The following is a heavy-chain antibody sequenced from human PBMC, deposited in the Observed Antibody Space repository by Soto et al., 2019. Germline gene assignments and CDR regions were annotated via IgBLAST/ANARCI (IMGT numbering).Heavy chain of an antibody. V-gene: IGHV1-69*01. CDR2: VSPPFRTS. CDR3: SRVLYYGSGSYSPYGMDV. CDR1: GVSFNNNG. Sequence: QVQLVQSGAEVKKPGSSVKVSCKPSGVSFNNNGIGWVRQAPGHGLEWMGGVSPPFRTSNYARKFQGRSSITADASTDTVNMQLSSLTSENTAQYYCSRVLYYGSGSYSPYGMDVWGQGTTVTVSS. D-gene: IGHD3-10*01. J-gene: IGHJ6*02.